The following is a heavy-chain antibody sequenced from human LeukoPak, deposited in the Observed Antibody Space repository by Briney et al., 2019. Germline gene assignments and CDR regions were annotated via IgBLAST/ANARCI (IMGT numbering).Heavy chain of an antibody. Sequence: GGSLRLSCAASGFTFSSYSMNWVRQAPGKGLEWVSSISSSSSYIYYADSVKGRFTISRDNAKNSLYLQMNSLRAEDTAVYYCARVGSDSNGWAFDYWGQGTLVTVSS. J-gene: IGHJ4*02. CDR3: ARVGSDSNGWAFDY. V-gene: IGHV3-21*01. CDR1: GFTFSSYS. CDR2: ISSSSSYI. D-gene: IGHD6-19*01.